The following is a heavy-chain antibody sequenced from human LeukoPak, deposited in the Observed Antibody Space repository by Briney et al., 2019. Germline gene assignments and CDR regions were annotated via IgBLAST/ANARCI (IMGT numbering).Heavy chain of an antibody. J-gene: IGHJ4*02. D-gene: IGHD5-24*01. CDR1: GFTFGTYA. V-gene: IGHV3-23*01. CDR2: ISGSGGST. Sequence: GESLKISCAASGFTFGTYAMTWVRQAPGKGLEWVSGISGSGGSTYYADSVKGRFTISRDNSKNTLHLHMNSLRAEDTAVYYCAKEMAATNAFDYWGQGTLVTVSS. CDR3: AKEMAATNAFDY.